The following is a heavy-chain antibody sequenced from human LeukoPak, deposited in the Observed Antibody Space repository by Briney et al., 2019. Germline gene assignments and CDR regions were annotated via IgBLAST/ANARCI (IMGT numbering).Heavy chain of an antibody. CDR1: GGSISSYY. Sequence: PSETLSLTCTVSGGSISSYYWSWIRQPPGKGLEWIGYIYYSGSTNYNPSLKSRVTISVDTSKNQFSLKLSSVTAADTAVYYCARGSRDSSGYYLAFWGQGTLVTVSS. D-gene: IGHD3-22*01. V-gene: IGHV4-59*01. J-gene: IGHJ4*02. CDR3: ARGSRDSSGYYLAF. CDR2: IYYSGST.